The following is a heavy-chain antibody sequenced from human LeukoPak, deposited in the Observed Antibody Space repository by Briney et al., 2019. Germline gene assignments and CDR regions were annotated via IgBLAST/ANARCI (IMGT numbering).Heavy chain of an antibody. J-gene: IGHJ6*03. CDR1: GFAFSGYA. CDR2: IYRGEVT. V-gene: IGHV3-23*03. CDR3: ARVVAAIALRDYHYVDV. Sequence: GGSLRLSCVTSGFAFSGYAMSWVRQAPGEGLDCISIIYRGEVTSYADSVRGRFIISRDSGTNTLYLQMDSLRADDTATYYCARVVAAIALRDYHYVDVWGKGTMVAASS. D-gene: IGHD2-21*02.